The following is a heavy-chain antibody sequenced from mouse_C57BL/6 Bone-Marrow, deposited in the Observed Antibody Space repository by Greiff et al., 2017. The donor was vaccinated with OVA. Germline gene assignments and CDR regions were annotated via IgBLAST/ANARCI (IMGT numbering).Heavy chain of an antibody. D-gene: IGHD1-1*02. CDR3: AVLSFFAY. J-gene: IGHJ3*01. Sequence: EVKLMESGPVLVKPGASVKMSCKASGYTFTDYYMNWVKQSHGKSLEWIGVINPYNGGTSYNQKFKGKATLTVDKSSSTAYMELNSLTSEDSAVYYCAVLSFFAYWGQGTLVTVSA. CDR1: GYTFTDYY. CDR2: INPYNGGT. V-gene: IGHV1-19*01.